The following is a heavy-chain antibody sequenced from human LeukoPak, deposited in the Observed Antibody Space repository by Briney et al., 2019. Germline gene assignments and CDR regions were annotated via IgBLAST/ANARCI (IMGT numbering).Heavy chain of an antibody. CDR2: TYYSGST. CDR3: ASGDSSGYYYFDY. CDR1: GGSISSGGYY. J-gene: IGHJ4*02. V-gene: IGHV4-31*03. Sequence: SQTLSLTCTVSGGSISSGGYYWSWIRQHPGKGLEWIGYTYYSGSTYYNPSLKSRVTISVDTSKNQFSLKLSSVTAADTAVYYCASGDSSGYYYFDYWGQGTLVTVSS. D-gene: IGHD3-22*01.